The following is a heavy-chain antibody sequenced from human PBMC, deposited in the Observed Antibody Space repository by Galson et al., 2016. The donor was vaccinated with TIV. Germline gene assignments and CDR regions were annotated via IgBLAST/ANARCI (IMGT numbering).Heavy chain of an antibody. D-gene: IGHD4-17*01. CDR1: GYTFTGYY. CDR3: ARDLDSTVTAPFDY. CDR2: INPNSGDT. Sequence: SVKVSCKASGYTFTGYYMHWVRQAPGQGLEWMGWINPNSGDTNYAQNFQDRVTMTRDTSIRTAYMELSRLESDDTAVYYCARDLDSTVTAPFDYWGQGTLVTISS. J-gene: IGHJ4*02. V-gene: IGHV1-2*02.